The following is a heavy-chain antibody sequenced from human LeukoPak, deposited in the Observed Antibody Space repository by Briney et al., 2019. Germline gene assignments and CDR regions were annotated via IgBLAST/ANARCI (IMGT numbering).Heavy chain of an antibody. Sequence: GGSLRLSCAASGFTFSSYGMHWVRQAPGKGLEWVAFIRSDGSHKYYADSVKGRFTISRDNSKNTLYLQMNSLRAEDTAVYYCAKVVPSSSWYLDAWGKGTTVTVSS. CDR2: IRSDGSHK. V-gene: IGHV3-30*02. D-gene: IGHD6-13*01. CDR3: AKVVPSSSWYLDA. CDR1: GFTFSSYG. J-gene: IGHJ6*03.